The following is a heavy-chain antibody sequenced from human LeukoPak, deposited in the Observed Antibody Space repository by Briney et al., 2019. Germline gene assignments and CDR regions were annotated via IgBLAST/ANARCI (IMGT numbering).Heavy chain of an antibody. Sequence: PGGSLRLSCAASGFTLSSYWIHWVRQAPGKGLVWVSRINSDGRRTTYADSVKGRFTISGDNAKNTLYLQMNSLRTEDTAVYYCAKTTGRADYSSDGGYYGLDVWGQGTTVTVSS. CDR1: GFTLSSYW. J-gene: IGHJ6*02. CDR3: AKTTGRADYSSDGGYYGLDV. CDR2: INSDGRRT. D-gene: IGHD4-11*01. V-gene: IGHV3-74*01.